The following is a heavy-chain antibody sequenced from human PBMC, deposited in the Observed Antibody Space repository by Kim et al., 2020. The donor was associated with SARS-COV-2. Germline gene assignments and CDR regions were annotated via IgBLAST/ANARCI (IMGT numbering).Heavy chain of an antibody. CDR2: IHIDGTT. CDR3: RRGHWGDIPS. D-gene: IGHD7-27*01. Sequence: GGSLRLSCAASGFIVTNHYLTWVRQAPGKGLEWLSMIHIDGTTYYADSVRGRFTISRDTSENTLYLQMNNLRAEDTAIYFCRRGHWGDIPSWGQGTRVTMSS. CDR1: GFIVTNHY. J-gene: IGHJ5*02. V-gene: IGHV3-53*01.